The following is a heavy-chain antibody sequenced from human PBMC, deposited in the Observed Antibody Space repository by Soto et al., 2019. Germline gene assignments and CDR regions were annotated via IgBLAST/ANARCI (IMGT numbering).Heavy chain of an antibody. CDR1: GDSISNSDYY. J-gene: IGHJ4*02. CDR2: IYYTGAT. D-gene: IGHD5-18*01. V-gene: IGHV4-39*01. CDR3: ARQRTYSDTDYYDY. Sequence: SETLSLTCTVSGDSISNSDYYWGWIRQPPGKGLEWIGTIYYTGATYYNPSLKSRVTISVDTSKSQFSLKLSSVTAADTAVYYCARQRTYSDTDYYDYWGQGTLVTVSS.